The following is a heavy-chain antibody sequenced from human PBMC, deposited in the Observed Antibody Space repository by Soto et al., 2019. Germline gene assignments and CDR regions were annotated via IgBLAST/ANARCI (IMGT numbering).Heavy chain of an antibody. CDR2: ISGSSSK. D-gene: IGHD3-10*01. CDR1: GFTFSSYS. CDR3: ARLSIGTPSGDY. J-gene: IGHJ4*02. Sequence: ESGGGLVQPGGSLRLSCAASGFTFSSYSMNWVRQAPGKGLEWVSYISGSSSKYYADSVKGRFTISRDNARNSLYLQMSSLTDEDTAVYYCARLSIGTPSGDYWGQGTLVTVSS. V-gene: IGHV3-48*02.